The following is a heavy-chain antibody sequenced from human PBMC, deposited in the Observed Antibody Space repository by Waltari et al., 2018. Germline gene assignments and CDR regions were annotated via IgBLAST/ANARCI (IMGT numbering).Heavy chain of an antibody. D-gene: IGHD6-19*01. V-gene: IGHV1-2*02. CDR2: LNPNIAGT. J-gene: IGHJ3*02. CDR3: ARDIGGSSGWSGAFDI. Sequence: QVQLVQSEAEVKKPGASVKVSCKASGYTYTGYYMHWVRQATGHGLEGLGWLNPNIAGTDYAQKFQGRITTTRDTSIITAYMELSRLRSVDTAVYYCARDIGGSSGWSGAFDIWGQGTMVTVSS. CDR1: GYTYTGYY.